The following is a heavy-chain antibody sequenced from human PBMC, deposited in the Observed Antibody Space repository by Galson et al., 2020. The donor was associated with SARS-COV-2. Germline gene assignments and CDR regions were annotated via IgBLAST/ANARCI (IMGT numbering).Heavy chain of an antibody. CDR2: MNPKSGNT. D-gene: IGHD3-9*01. V-gene: IGHV1-8*03. Sequence: ASVKVSCKASGYTFTNYDINWVRQVPGQGLEWMGWMNPKSGNTGYAQKFQGRVTITRDTSISTAYMELSSLKSEDTAVYYCARASKHYNILTGYLHYYYYYMDGWGKGTTVTISS. J-gene: IGHJ6*03. CDR1: GYTFTNYD. CDR3: ARASKHYNILTGYLHYYYYYMDG.